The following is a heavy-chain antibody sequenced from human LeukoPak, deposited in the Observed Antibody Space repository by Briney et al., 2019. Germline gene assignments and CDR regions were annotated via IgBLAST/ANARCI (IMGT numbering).Heavy chain of an antibody. CDR1: GYTFTGYY. Sequence: ASVKVSCKASGYTFTGYYMHWVRQAPGQGLEWMGLINPNSGGTNYAQKFQGRVTMTRDTSISTAYMELSRLRSDDTAVYYCARGLTLWFRELFGGLIDYWGQGTLVTVSS. J-gene: IGHJ4*02. D-gene: IGHD3-10*01. CDR2: INPNSGGT. V-gene: IGHV1-2*06. CDR3: ARGLTLWFRELFGGLIDY.